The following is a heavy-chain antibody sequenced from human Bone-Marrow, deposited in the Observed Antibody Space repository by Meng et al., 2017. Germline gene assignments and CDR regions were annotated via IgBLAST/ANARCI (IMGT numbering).Heavy chain of an antibody. J-gene: IGHJ4*02. Sequence: VQPQEWGAGLLKPSETLSHTCAVYGGSFSGYYWSWIRQPPGKGLEWIGEINHSGSTNYNPSLKSRVTISVDTSKNQFSLKLSSVTAADTAVYYCARGLRAARPLLFGYWGQGTLVTVSS. CDR3: ARGLRAARPLLFGY. V-gene: IGHV4-34*01. CDR2: INHSGST. CDR1: GGSFSGYY. D-gene: IGHD6-6*01.